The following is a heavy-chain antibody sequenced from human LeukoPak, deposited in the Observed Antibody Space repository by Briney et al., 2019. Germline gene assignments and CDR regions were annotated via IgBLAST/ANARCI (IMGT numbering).Heavy chain of an antibody. CDR1: GFTFSSYA. V-gene: IGHV3-23*01. CDR3: AKAATGDFWSGSYFDY. J-gene: IGHJ4*02. CDR2: ISGSGGST. D-gene: IGHD3-3*01. Sequence: GGSLRLSCAASGFTFSSYAMSWVRQAPGKGLEWVSAISGSGGSTYYADSVKGRFTISRDNSKNTLYLQMNSLRAEDTAVYYCAKAATGDFWSGSYFDYWGQGTLVTVSS.